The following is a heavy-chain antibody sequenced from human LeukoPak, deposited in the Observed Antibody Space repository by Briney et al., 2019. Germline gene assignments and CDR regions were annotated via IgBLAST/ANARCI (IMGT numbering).Heavy chain of an antibody. CDR1: GFSLSTSGVG. Sequence: ESGPNLVKHTQNLTPTSTLSGFSLSTSGVGVGWIRQPPVKALEWLTLIYWDDDKRYTPSLKSRLTITKDTAKNQVVLTMTNMDPGDTATYYCAHSGVVRGVIFGWFDTWGQGTLVTVSS. CDR3: AHSGVVRGVIFGWFDT. CDR2: IYWDDDK. V-gene: IGHV2-5*02. D-gene: IGHD3-10*01. J-gene: IGHJ5*02.